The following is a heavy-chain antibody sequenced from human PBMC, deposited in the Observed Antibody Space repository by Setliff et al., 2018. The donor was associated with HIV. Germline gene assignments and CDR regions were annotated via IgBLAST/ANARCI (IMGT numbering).Heavy chain of an antibody. V-gene: IGHV3-48*04. J-gene: IGHJ5*02. CDR3: VRDPVAAVVLGFDNWFDP. CDR1: GFIFSSYS. D-gene: IGHD2-15*01. CDR2: ISSSSSSI. Sequence: GGSLRLSCAASGFIFSSYSMNWVRQAPGKGLEWVSYISSSSSSIYHADSVKGRFTVSRDNAKNTLYLQMNRLRAEDTAVYYCVRDPVAAVVLGFDNWFDPWGQGTLVTVSS.